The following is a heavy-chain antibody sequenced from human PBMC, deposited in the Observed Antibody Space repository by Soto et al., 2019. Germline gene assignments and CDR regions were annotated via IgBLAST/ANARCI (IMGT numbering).Heavy chain of an antibody. CDR1: GFTFSSYA. CDR3: AKGHNSGWYYFDY. J-gene: IGHJ4*02. V-gene: IGHV3-23*01. Sequence: PGGSLRLSCAASGFTFSSYAMSWVRQAPGKGLEWVSGISGSGGSTYYADSVKGRFTISRDNSKNTLYLQMNSLRAEDTAVYYCAKGHNSGWYYFDYWGQGTLVTVSS. CDR2: ISGSGGST. D-gene: IGHD6-19*01.